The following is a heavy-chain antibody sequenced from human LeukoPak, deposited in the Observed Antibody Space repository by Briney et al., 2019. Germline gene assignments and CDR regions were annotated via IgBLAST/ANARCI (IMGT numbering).Heavy chain of an antibody. V-gene: IGHV4-4*09. Sequence: SETLSLTCTVSGGSISSYYWSWIRQPPGKGLEWIGYIYTSGSTNYNPSLKSRVTISVDTSKNQFSLKLSSVTAADTAVYYCARQKADNWFDPWGQGTLVTVSS. J-gene: IGHJ5*02. CDR2: IYTSGST. CDR3: ARQKADNWFDP. D-gene: IGHD6-25*01. CDR1: GGSISSYY.